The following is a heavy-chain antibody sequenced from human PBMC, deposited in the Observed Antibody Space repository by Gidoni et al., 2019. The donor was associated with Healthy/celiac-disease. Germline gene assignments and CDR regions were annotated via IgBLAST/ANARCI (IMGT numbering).Heavy chain of an antibody. CDR2: ISGSGGST. CDR3: AKDLQQLVHYYYYGMDV. V-gene: IGHV3-23*01. CDR1: GFTFSSYA. Sequence: EVQLLESGGGLVQPGGSLRLSCAASGFTFSSYAMSWVRQAPGKGLEWVSAISGSGGSTYYADSVKGRFTISRDNSKNTLYLQMNSLRAEDTAVYYCAKDLQQLVHYYYYGMDVWGQGTTVTVSS. J-gene: IGHJ6*02. D-gene: IGHD6-6*01.